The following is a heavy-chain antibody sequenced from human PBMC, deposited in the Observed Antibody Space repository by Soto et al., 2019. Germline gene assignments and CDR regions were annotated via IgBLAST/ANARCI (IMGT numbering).Heavy chain of an antibody. D-gene: IGHD4-17*01. CDR2: IYYSGRT. J-gene: IGHJ5*02. Sequence: QVQLQESGPGLVKPSQTLSLTCTVSGGSISSGGYYWSWIRQHPGKGLEWIGYIYYSGRTYYNPYLKSRVTISVDTSKNQFSLKLSSVTAADTAVYYCARDADYGDYGFWFDPWGQGTLVTVSS. CDR3: ARDADYGDYGFWFDP. CDR1: GGSISSGGYY. V-gene: IGHV4-31*03.